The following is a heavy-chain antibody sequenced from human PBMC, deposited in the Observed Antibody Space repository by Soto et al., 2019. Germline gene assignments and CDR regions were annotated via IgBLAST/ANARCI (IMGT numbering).Heavy chain of an antibody. CDR2: IYHSASP. D-gene: IGHD6-19*01. V-gene: IGHV4-4*02. CDR1: GASISDRNW. Sequence: QVQLQESGPGLVKPSGTLSLTCAVSGASISDRNWWSWVRQTPGKGLEWMGEIYHSASPNYNPSLNNRVTTSMDRHFNHISLQLSSVTAADSAVYYCAGHIGVPGTRGFDHWGQGALVTVSS. CDR3: AGHIGVPGTRGFDH. J-gene: IGHJ4*02.